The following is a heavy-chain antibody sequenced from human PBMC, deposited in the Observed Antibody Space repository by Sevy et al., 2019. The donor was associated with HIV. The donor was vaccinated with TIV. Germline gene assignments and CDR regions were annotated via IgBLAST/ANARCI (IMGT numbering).Heavy chain of an antibody. D-gene: IGHD3-16*01. CDR2: IKQDGSEK. CDR1: GFTFSSFW. Sequence: GGSLRLSCAVSGFTFSSFWMSWVRQAPGKGLEWVANIKQDGSEKYYVDSVKGRFIISRENAKNSLYLQMNSLRAEDAAMYYCAKQANWALDYWGQGTLVTVSS. J-gene: IGHJ4*02. V-gene: IGHV3-7*01. CDR3: AKQANWALDY.